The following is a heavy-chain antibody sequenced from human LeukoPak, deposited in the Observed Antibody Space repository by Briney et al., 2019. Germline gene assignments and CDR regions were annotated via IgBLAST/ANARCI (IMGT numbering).Heavy chain of an antibody. CDR1: GYTFIVYH. CDR2: INPNSGGT. D-gene: IGHD5-18*01. J-gene: IGHJ5*02. Sequence: ASVKVSCKASGYTFIVYHMHWVRQAPGQGLEWMGWINPNSGGTNYAQKFQGRVTMTRDTSISTAYMELSRLRSDDTAVYYCARDGVPGSYGYFWFDPWGQGTLVTVSS. CDR3: ARDGVPGSYGYFWFDP. V-gene: IGHV1-2*02.